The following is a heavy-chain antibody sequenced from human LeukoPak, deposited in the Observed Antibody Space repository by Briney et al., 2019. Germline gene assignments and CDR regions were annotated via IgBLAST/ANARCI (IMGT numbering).Heavy chain of an antibody. CDR3: AKDVSENYDIWGSYRSDY. CDR1: GFTFSSYG. J-gene: IGHJ4*02. D-gene: IGHD3-16*02. V-gene: IGHV3-33*06. Sequence: GGSLRLSCAASGFTFSSYGMHWVRQAPGKGLEWVAVIWYDGSYKYYADSVKGRFTISRDNSKNTLYLQMNSLTVEDTAVYYCAKDVSENYDIWGSYRSDYWGQGTLVTVSS. CDR2: IWYDGSYK.